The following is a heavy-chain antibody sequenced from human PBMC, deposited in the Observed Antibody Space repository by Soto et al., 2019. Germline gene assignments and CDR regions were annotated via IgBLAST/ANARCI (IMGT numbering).Heavy chain of an antibody. D-gene: IGHD6-19*01. J-gene: IGHJ4*02. CDR1: GFSLSTNGVG. V-gene: IGHV2-5*02. CDR2: IYWDADK. CDR3: ARGTHMSVAGLYFLGY. Sequence: SGPTLVNPTQTLTLTCTFSGFSLSTNGVGVGWIRQPPGKALEWLTIIYWDADKRYSPSLKSRLTITKDTSRKQVVLTMTNMDPVDTATYFCARGTHMSVAGLYFLGYWGQGTLVTGSS.